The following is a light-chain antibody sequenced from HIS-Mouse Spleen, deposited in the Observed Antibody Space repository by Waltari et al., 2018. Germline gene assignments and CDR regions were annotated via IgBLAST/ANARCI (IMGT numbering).Light chain of an antibody. CDR3: QAWDSSTVV. CDR1: SSNIGSNY. J-gene: IGLJ2*01. Sequence: QSVLTQPPSASGTPGQRVTISCSGSSSNIGSNYVYWYQQLPGTAPKLLISRNNQRPSGIPERFSGSNSGNTATLTISGTQAMDEADYYCQAWDSSTVVFGGGTKLTVL. V-gene: IGLV1-47*01. CDR2: RNN.